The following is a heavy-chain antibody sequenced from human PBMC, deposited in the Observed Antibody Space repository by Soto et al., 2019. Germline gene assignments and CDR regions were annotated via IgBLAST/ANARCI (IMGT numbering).Heavy chain of an antibody. Sequence: GGSLRLSCAASGFTFRNSWMHWVRQAPGKGLLWVSRIKTDGSSTTYADSVKGRFTISRDNAKNTLYLQMNSLRAEDTAVYYCARDQVDKSGYYFLDYWGHGTLVTVPQ. J-gene: IGHJ4*01. CDR3: ARDQVDKSGYYFLDY. CDR2: IKTDGSST. D-gene: IGHD3-3*01. V-gene: IGHV3-74*01. CDR1: GFTFRNSW.